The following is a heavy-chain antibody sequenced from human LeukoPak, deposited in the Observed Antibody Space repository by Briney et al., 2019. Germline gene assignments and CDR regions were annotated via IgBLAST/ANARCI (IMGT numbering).Heavy chain of an antibody. V-gene: IGHV1-46*01. J-gene: IGHJ4*02. CDR3: ARDAGSYGNDY. Sequence: GASVKVSCTASGYTFTSYHMHWVRQAPGQGLEWMGIINPSGGSTSYAQKFQGRVTMTRDTSTSTVYMELSSLRSEDTAVYYCARDAGSYGNDYWGQGTLVTVSS. CDR1: GYTFTSYH. D-gene: IGHD3-10*01. CDR2: INPSGGST.